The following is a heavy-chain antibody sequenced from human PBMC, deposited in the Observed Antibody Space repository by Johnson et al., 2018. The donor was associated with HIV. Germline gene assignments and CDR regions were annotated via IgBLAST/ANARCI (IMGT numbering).Heavy chain of an antibody. D-gene: IGHD6-19*01. CDR1: GFTFSSYG. Sequence: QVQLVESGGGVVQPGGSLRLSCAASGFTFSSYGMHWVRQAPGKGLEWVAFIRYDGSNKYYADYVNGRFTISRDNSKNTLYLQMNSLRAEDTAVYYCARDNGAVAGPEGAFDIWGQGTMVTVSS. J-gene: IGHJ3*02. CDR2: IRYDGSNK. CDR3: ARDNGAVAGPEGAFDI. V-gene: IGHV3-30*02.